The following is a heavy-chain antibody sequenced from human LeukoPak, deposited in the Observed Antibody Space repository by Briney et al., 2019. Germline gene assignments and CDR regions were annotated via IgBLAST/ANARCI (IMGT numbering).Heavy chain of an antibody. Sequence: SLRPSSAASGFTFSIYSMTWVRQAPGRGLEWVSSITGSSTYIDYTDSVKGRFTISRDNAKNSLYLQMNSLRAEDTAVYYCARDLNFWSSYSTRGFDYWGQGTLVTVSS. J-gene: IGHJ4*02. V-gene: IGHV3-21*01. D-gene: IGHD3-3*01. CDR3: ARDLNFWSSYSTRGFDY. CDR1: GFTFSIYS. CDR2: ITGSSTYI.